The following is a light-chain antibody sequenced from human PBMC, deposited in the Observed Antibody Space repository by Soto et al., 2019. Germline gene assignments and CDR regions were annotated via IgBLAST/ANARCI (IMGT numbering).Light chain of an antibody. J-gene: IGLJ1*01. CDR1: SSDVGSYKF. CDR3: CSYAGGSNV. Sequence: QSVLTQPASVSGSPRQSITISCTGTSSDVGSYKFVSWYQQHPGKTPKLMIYEGIKRPSGVSDRFSGSKSGNTASLTISGLQAEDEADYFCCSYAGGSNVFGAGTKLTVL. V-gene: IGLV2-23*03. CDR2: EGI.